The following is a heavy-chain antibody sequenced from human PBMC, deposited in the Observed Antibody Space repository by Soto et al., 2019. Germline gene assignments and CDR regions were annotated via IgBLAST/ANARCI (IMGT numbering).Heavy chain of an antibody. D-gene: IGHD3-3*01. Sequence: QIQLVQSGGEVKKPGASVNLSCKASGYIFNGYGISWVRQAPGQGLEWMGWISPYNGHTEYSQSLQGRPTGTADTPTTTVYMELRSLRSDDTAVYYCARGGSGYHTGRGFAGAMDVWGQGTTVTVSS. V-gene: IGHV1-18*04. CDR1: GYIFNGYG. CDR2: ISPYNGHT. CDR3: ARGGSGYHTGRGFAGAMDV. J-gene: IGHJ6*02.